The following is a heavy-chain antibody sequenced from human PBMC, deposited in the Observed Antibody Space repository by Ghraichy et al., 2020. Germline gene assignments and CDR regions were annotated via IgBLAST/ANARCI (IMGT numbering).Heavy chain of an antibody. Sequence: SVKVSCKASGGTFSSYAISWVRQAPGQGLEWMGGIIPIFGTANYAQKFQGRVTITADESTSTAYMELSSLRSEDTAVYYCARDQPSDTIFGVRWFDPWGQGTLVTVSS. CDR1: GGTFSSYA. J-gene: IGHJ5*02. V-gene: IGHV1-69*13. CDR2: IIPIFGTA. CDR3: ARDQPSDTIFGVRWFDP. D-gene: IGHD3-3*01.